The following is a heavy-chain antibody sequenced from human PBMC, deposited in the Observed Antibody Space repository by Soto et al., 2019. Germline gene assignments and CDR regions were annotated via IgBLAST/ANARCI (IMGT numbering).Heavy chain of an antibody. CDR2: IKTDGSEE. Sequence: GGSLRLSCRTSGLMFRTYLMSWVRQAPGKGLEWVANIKTDGSEEYYADSVMGRFTISRDNTKNSLYLQMNSLRADDTAMYYCATYHVSQWETYRFRHWGPATLVT. CDR3: ATYHVSQWETYRFRH. CDR1: GLMFRTYL. V-gene: IGHV3-7*01. D-gene: IGHD3-16*02. J-gene: IGHJ4*02.